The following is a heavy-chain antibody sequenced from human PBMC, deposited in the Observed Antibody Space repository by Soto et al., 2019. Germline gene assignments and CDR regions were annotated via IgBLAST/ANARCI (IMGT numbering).Heavy chain of an antibody. V-gene: IGHV1-8*01. Sequence: QVQLVQSGAEVKKPGASVKVSCKASGYTFTSYDINWVRQATGQGLEWMGWMHPYSGNTLYAQKFQDRVTMTRTTSISTAYIQPSRLRNHDTEVEYCAIERGGIDYWDQGKLVTVPS. J-gene: IGHJ4*02. CDR1: GYTFTSYD. CDR3: AIERGGIDY. D-gene: IGHD3-10*01. CDR2: MHPYSGNT.